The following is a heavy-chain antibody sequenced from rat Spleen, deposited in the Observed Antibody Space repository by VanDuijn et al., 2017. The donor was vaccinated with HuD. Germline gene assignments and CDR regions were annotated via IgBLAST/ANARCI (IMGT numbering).Heavy chain of an antibody. J-gene: IGHJ3*01. D-gene: IGHD4-6*01. CDR2: ISTDGGST. V-gene: IGHV5S13*01. Sequence: EVHLVESGGGLVQPGRSLKLSCAASGFTFSNSGMAWIRQTPTKGLEWVASISTDGGSTYYRDSVKGRFTISRDNAKSTLYLQMNSLWSEDTPTYYCARHGFGWGQGTLVTVSS. CDR1: GFTFSNSG. CDR3: ARHGFG.